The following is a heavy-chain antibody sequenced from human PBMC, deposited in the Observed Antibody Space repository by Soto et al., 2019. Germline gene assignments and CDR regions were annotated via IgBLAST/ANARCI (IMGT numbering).Heavy chain of an antibody. CDR2: INPSGGST. CDR1: GYTFTSYY. J-gene: IGHJ3*02. D-gene: IGHD7-27*01. CDR3: ARVGNWGSDLRAAFDI. Sequence: GASVKVSCKASGYTFTSYYMHWVRQAPGQGLEWMGIINPSGGSTSYAQKFQGRVTMTRDTSTSTVYMELSSLRSEDTAVYYCARVGNWGSDLRAAFDIWGQGTMVTVSS. V-gene: IGHV1-46*03.